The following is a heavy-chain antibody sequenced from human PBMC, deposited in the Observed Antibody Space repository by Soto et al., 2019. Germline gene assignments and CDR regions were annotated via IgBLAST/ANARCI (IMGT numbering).Heavy chain of an antibody. D-gene: IGHD3-10*01. Sequence: QVQLVESGGGLVKPGGSLRISCAASGFTFSDYYMSWIRQAPGKGLEWVSYISSSGSTIYYADSVKGRFTISRDNAKNSLYLQMNSLRAEDTAVYYCARTMVRGVMTLQHYYYMDVWGKGTTVTVSS. CDR1: GFTFSDYY. CDR2: ISSSGSTI. V-gene: IGHV3-11*01. J-gene: IGHJ6*03. CDR3: ARTMVRGVMTLQHYYYMDV.